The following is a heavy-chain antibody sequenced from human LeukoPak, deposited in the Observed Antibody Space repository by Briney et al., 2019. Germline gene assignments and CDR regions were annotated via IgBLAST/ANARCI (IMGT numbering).Heavy chain of an antibody. CDR1: GYSISSGYY. V-gene: IGHV4-38-2*02. J-gene: IGHJ6*03. D-gene: IGHD3-10*01. CDR2: IYHSGST. CDR3: ARREVWFGELAPDYYYYYMDV. Sequence: SETLSLTCTVSGYSISSGYYWGWIRQPPGKGLEWIGSIYHSGSTYYNPSLKSRVTISVDTSKNQFSLKLSSVTAADTAVYYCARREVWFGELAPDYYYYYMDVWGKGTTVTISS.